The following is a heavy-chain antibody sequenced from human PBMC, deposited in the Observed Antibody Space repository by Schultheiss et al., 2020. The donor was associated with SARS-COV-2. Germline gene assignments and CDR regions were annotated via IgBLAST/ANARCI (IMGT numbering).Heavy chain of an antibody. J-gene: IGHJ3*01. CDR1: GYSFTSYW. CDR3: ASPGIAAAGG. Sequence: GGCLRLSCKSSGYSFTSYWISWVRQMPGKGLEWMGIIYPGDSDTRYSPSFQGQVTISADKSISTAYLQWSSLKASDTAMYYCASPGIAAAGGWGQGTMVTVSS. V-gene: IGHV5-51*01. CDR2: IYPGDSDT. D-gene: IGHD6-13*01.